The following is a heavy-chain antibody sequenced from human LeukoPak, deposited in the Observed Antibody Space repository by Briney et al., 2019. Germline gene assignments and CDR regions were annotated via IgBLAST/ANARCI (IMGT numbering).Heavy chain of an antibody. V-gene: IGHV1-2*02. CDR2: INPNSGGT. CDR3: ARDNWDIVVVVAAMSWFDP. D-gene: IGHD2-15*01. CDR1: GYTFTGYY. Sequence: ASVKVSCKASGYTFTGYYMHWVRQAPGQGLEWMGWINPNSGGTNYAQKFQGRVTMTRDTSISTAYMELNRLRSDDTAVYYCARDNWDIVVVVAAMSWFDPWGQGTLVTVSS. J-gene: IGHJ5*02.